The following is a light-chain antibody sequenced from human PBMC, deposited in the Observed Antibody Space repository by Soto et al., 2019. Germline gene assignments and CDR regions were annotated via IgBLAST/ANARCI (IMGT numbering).Light chain of an antibody. V-gene: IGKV1-33*01. CDR3: QLYDNLPLT. CDR1: QYIKNY. CDR2: DAS. J-gene: IGKJ4*01. Sequence: IKVNKSPSALSASVGDRVTITCQASQYIKNYLNWYQQKSGKAPKLLIYDASDLETGVPSRFSGSGSGTDFTFTSNSLQPEDIATYYCQLYDNLPLTFGGGTKVDIK.